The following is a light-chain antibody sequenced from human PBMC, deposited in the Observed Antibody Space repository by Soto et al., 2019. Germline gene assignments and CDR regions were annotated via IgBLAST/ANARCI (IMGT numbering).Light chain of an antibody. Sequence: TQSPDTLSLSPGERATLSCRASQTVTSGYLAWYQQKPGKVPNLLIHTASSLQSGVPSRFSGGGSGTDFTLTISSLQPEDFATYYCQQADTFPPTFGQGTKVEIK. CDR1: QTVTSG. V-gene: IGKV1-12*01. J-gene: IGKJ2*01. CDR3: QQADTFPPT. CDR2: TAS.